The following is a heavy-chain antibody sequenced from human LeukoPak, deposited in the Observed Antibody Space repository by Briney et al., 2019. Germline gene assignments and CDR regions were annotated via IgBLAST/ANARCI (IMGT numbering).Heavy chain of an antibody. CDR1: GGSFSGYY. D-gene: IGHD5-18*01. J-gene: IGHJ4*02. V-gene: IGHV4-34*01. Sequence: PSETLSLTCAVYGGSFSGYYWSWIRQPPGKGLEWIGEINHSGSTNYNPSLKSRVTISVDTSKNQFSLKLTSVAAADTAVYYCARDPTDTARGWGQGTLVTVSS. CDR2: INHSGST. CDR3: ARDPTDTARG.